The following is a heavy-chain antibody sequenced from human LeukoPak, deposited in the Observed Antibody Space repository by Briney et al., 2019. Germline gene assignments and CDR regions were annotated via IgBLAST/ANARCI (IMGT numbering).Heavy chain of an antibody. CDR1: GFTFTSSA. J-gene: IGHJ4*02. Sequence: SVKVSCKASGFTFTSSAVQWVRQARGQRLEWIGWIVVGSGNTNYAQKFQERVTITRDMSTSTAYMELSSLRSEDTAVYYCAADIPYGDYSPDYWGQGTLVTVSS. CDR2: IVVGSGNT. V-gene: IGHV1-58*01. D-gene: IGHD4-17*01. CDR3: AADIPYGDYSPDY.